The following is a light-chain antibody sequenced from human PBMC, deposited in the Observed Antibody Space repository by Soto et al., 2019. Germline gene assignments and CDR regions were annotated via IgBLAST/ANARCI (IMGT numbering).Light chain of an antibody. J-gene: IGKJ4*02. CDR3: QQYGSSPPT. CDR2: GAS. V-gene: IGKV3-20*01. Sequence: EIVLTQSPGTLSLSPWERATLSCRASQSVSSSYLAWYQQKPGQAPRLLIYGASSRATGIPDRFSGSGSGTDFTLTISRLEPEDFAVYYCQQYGSSPPTLGGGTKVDIK. CDR1: QSVSSSY.